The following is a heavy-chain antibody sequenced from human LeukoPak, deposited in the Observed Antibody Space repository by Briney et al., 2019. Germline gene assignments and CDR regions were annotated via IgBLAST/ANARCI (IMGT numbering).Heavy chain of an antibody. V-gene: IGHV3-33*01. J-gene: IGHJ4*02. CDR1: GFTFSSYG. D-gene: IGHD2-15*01. Sequence: GRSLRLSCAASGFTFSSYGMHWVRQAPGKGLEWVAIIWSDGSNNYYADSVKGRFTISREDSKNTVYLQMNSLRADDTAVYYCARVRGRCSGDSCYSDYWGQGTLVTVSS. CDR2: IWSDGSNN. CDR3: ARVRGRCSGDSCYSDY.